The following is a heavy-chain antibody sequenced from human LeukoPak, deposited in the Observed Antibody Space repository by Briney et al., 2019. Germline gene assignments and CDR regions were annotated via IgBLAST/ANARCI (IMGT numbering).Heavy chain of an antibody. J-gene: IGHJ4*02. Sequence: QPGGSLRPSCAASGFTFSSYAMSWVRQAPGKGLEWVSTVTSSGSSTYYSDSVKGRFTISRDNSKNTLYLQMNSLRVEDTAVYYCVKRPGDMASLDYWGQGTLVTISS. CDR2: VTSSGSST. V-gene: IGHV3-23*01. D-gene: IGHD5/OR15-5a*01. CDR1: GFTFSSYA. CDR3: VKRPGDMASLDY.